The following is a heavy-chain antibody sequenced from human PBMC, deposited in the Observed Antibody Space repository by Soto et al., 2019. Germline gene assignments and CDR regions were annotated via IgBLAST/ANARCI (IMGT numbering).Heavy chain of an antibody. V-gene: IGHV3-23*01. Sequence: EVQLLESGGGLVQPGGSLRLSCAASGFTFSSHAMSWVRQAPGKGLEWVSAISGSGGSTYYADSVKDRFTISRDNSKNTLYLQMNSLRAEDTAVYYCAKQKREGYYYYYGMDVWGQGTTVTVSS. CDR1: GFTFSSHA. CDR2: ISGSGGST. J-gene: IGHJ6*02. CDR3: AKQKREGYYYYYGMDV.